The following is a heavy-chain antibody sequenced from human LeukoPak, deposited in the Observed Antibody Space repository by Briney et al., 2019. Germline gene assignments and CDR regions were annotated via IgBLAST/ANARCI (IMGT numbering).Heavy chain of an antibody. Sequence: GGSLRLSCAASGFTFSSYGMHWVRQAPGKGLEWVAFIRYDGSNKYYADSVKGRLTISRDNSKNTLYLQMNSLRAEDTAVYYCATSYYDILTGNSTANWFDPWGQGTLVTVSS. CDR2: IRYDGSNK. V-gene: IGHV3-30*02. CDR1: GFTFSSYG. J-gene: IGHJ5*02. D-gene: IGHD3-9*01. CDR3: ATSYYDILTGNSTANWFDP.